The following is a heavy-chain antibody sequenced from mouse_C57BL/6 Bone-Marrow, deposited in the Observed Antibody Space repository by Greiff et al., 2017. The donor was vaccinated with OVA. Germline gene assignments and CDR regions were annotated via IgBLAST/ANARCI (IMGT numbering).Heavy chain of an antibody. CDR1: GYTFTSYW. V-gene: IGHV1-55*01. CDR3: ARSATVVAKYWYFDV. CDR2: IYPGSGST. J-gene: IGHJ1*03. Sequence: QVQLQQPGAELVKPGASVKMSCKASGYTFTSYWITWVKQRPGQGLEWIGDIYPGSGSTNYNEKFKSKATLTVDTSSSTAYMQLSSLTSEDSAVYYCARSATVVAKYWYFDVWGTGTTVTVSS. D-gene: IGHD1-1*01.